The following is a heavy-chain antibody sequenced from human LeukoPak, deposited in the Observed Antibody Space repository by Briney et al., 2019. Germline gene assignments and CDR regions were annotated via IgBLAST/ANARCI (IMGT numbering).Heavy chain of an antibody. CDR3: TRGAGTGWRFDP. D-gene: IGHD6-19*01. V-gene: IGHV3-21*01. Sequence: GGSLRLSCAASGFTFTSYGMTWVRQAPGKGLEWVSSISSSSSYIYYSDSVKGRFTISRDNAKNSLYLQMNSLKADDTAVYYCTRGAGTGWRFDPWGQGTLVTVSS. CDR1: GFTFTSYG. J-gene: IGHJ5*02. CDR2: ISSSSSYI.